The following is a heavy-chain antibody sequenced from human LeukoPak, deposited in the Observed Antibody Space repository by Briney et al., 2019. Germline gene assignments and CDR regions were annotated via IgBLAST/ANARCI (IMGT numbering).Heavy chain of an antibody. Sequence: SETLSLTCTVSGGSISSGGYYWSWIRQHPGKGLEWIGYIYYSGSTYYNPSLKSRVTISVDTPKNQYSLKLSSVTATDTAVYYCARRVHSSSWSSYFDYWGQETLVTVSS. CDR3: ARRVHSSSWSSYFDY. V-gene: IGHV4-31*03. J-gene: IGHJ4*02. D-gene: IGHD6-13*01. CDR1: GGSISSGGYY. CDR2: IYYSGST.